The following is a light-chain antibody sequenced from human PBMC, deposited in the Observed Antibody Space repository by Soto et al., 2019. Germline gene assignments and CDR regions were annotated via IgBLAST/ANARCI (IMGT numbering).Light chain of an antibody. CDR3: QQYNKWPPWT. CDR1: QSIGSN. Sequence: EIVMTQSPATLSVSPGERATLSCRVSQSIGSNLAWYQQKPGQAPRLLIYAASIRASDFPARFSGSGSGTEFTLTISGLQSDDFAVYFCQQYNKWPPWTFGHGTKVEIK. V-gene: IGKV3-15*01. J-gene: IGKJ1*01. CDR2: AAS.